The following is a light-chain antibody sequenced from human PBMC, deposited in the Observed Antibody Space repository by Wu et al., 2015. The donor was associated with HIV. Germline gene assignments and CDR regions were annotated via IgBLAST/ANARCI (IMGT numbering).Light chain of an antibody. CDR3: QHYSTSLYS. CDR2: SAS. Sequence: EIVLTQSPGTLSLSPGERATLSCRASQNVNYLAWYQQKPGQAPRLLIYSASNRATGIPDRFSGSGSGTDFTLTISRLEPEDFAVYYCQHYSTSLYSFGQGTKLEIK. V-gene: IGKV3-20*01. CDR1: QNVNY. J-gene: IGKJ2*03.